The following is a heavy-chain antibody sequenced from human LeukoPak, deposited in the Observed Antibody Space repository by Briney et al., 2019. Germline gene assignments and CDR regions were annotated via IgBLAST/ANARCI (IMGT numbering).Heavy chain of an antibody. D-gene: IGHD6-19*01. J-gene: IGHJ5*02. V-gene: IGHV3-23*01. CDR1: GFAFSVYA. Sequence: PGGSLRLSCAASGFAFSVYAMSWLRQPPEKGLEWVSTINANSISTSYAASVRGRFTISRDNAKDTLYLQLNTLRADDTATYYCAKPISGGLAVTADWFRPWGQGTLVVVSS. CDR2: INANSIST. CDR3: AKPISGGLAVTADWFRP.